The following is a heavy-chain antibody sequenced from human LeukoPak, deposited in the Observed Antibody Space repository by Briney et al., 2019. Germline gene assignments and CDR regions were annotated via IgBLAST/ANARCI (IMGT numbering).Heavy chain of an antibody. Sequence: PSETLSLTCTVSGGSISSSSYYWGWIRQPPGKELEWIGSIYYSGSTYYNPSLKSRVTISVDTSKNQFSLKLSSVTAADTAVYYCARQPYYYDSSGDYWGQGTLVTVSS. CDR3: ARQPYYYDSSGDY. CDR2: IYYSGST. D-gene: IGHD3-22*01. J-gene: IGHJ4*02. CDR1: GGSISSSSYY. V-gene: IGHV4-39*01.